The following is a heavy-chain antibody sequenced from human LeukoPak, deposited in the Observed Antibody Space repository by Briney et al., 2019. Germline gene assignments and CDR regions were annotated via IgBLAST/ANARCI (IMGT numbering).Heavy chain of an antibody. J-gene: IGHJ4*02. CDR3: TRDVGAAGY. D-gene: IGHD6-13*01. CDR1: GFSFHYW. Sequence: QPGGSLRLSCAVSGFSFHYWMAWVRQAPGKGLEWVANIKEDGSERHYADSVRDRFTIYRDNAKNSLYLQMNSLRAEDTAVYYCTRDVGAAGYWGQGTLVTVSS. V-gene: IGHV3-7*05. CDR2: IKEDGSER.